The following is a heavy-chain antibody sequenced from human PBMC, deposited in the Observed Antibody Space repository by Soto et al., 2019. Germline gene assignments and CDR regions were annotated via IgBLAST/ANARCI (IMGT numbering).Heavy chain of an antibody. D-gene: IGHD3-3*01. J-gene: IGHJ6*02. CDR2: ISYDGNNK. V-gene: IGHV3-30*03. Sequence: AGGSLRLSCASSVFTFISYGMHWVRQAPGKGLEWVAVISYDGNNKYYADSVKGRFTISRDNSKNTLYLQMNSLRAEDTAVYYCARDPYSGFWSAHPRYYGMDVWGQGTTVTVSS. CDR3: ARDPYSGFWSAHPRYYGMDV. CDR1: VFTFISYG.